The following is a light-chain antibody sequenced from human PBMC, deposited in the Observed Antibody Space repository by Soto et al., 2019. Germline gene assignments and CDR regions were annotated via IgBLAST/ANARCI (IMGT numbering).Light chain of an antibody. Sequence: QSVLTQPPSVSAAPGQKVTISCSGSSSNIGGNSVSWYQQLPGTAPKLLIYDDNKRPSGIPDRFSGSKSGTSATLGITGFQTGDEADYYCGQWHSSLSAYVFRTGTKVTVL. CDR2: DDN. J-gene: IGLJ1*01. CDR3: GQWHSSLSAYV. V-gene: IGLV1-51*01. CDR1: SSNIGGNS.